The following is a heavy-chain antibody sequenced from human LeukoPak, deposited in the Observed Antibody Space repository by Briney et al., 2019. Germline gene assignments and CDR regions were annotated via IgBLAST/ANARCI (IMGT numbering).Heavy chain of an antibody. CDR1: GFTFSDYY. CDR2: IADSGTTM. Sequence: NSGGSLRLSCAASGFTFSDYYMTWIRQAPGKGLEWISYIADSGTTMYYADSVKGRFTISRDNAKNSLYLQMHSLGVEDTAMYYCARVGSNWYWLDPWGQGTLVSVSS. D-gene: IGHD6-13*01. V-gene: IGHV3-11*01. J-gene: IGHJ5*02. CDR3: ARVGSNWYWLDP.